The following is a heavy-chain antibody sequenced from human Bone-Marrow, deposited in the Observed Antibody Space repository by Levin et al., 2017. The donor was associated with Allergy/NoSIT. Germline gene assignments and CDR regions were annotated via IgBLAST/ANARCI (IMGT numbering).Heavy chain of an antibody. CDR2: ISYDGTNK. CDR1: GFTFNRYG. Sequence: GGSLRLSCAASGFTFNRYGMHWVRQAPGKGPEWVAGISYDGTNKNYADSVKGRFIISRDNSKNTLHLQMNSLRAEDSTIYYCARGGNYFDTKTYSTWFDYWGQGTLVTVSS. V-gene: IGHV3-30*03. J-gene: IGHJ4*02. CDR3: ARGGNYFDTKTYSTWFDY. D-gene: IGHD3-22*01.